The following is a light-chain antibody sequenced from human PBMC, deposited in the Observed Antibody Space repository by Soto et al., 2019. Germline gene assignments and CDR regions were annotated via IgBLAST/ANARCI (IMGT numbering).Light chain of an antibody. V-gene: IGLV2-23*02. Sequence: QSGLTQPASVSGSPGQSITISYTGTSGDGGNYNLVSWYRQRPGKAPKLIIYEVTKRHAGVSTRFSGSISSNAASLTISGLQAEDEADYYCCSSAATNDFVVFGGGTKVTVL. CDR3: CSSAATNDFVV. CDR1: SGDGGNYNL. CDR2: EVT. J-gene: IGLJ3*02.